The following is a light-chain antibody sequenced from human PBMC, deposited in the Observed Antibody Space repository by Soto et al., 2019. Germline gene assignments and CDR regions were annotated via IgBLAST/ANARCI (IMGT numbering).Light chain of an antibody. CDR2: TAS. CDR1: QDISTY. J-gene: IGKJ4*01. CDR3: QPYNNLPLT. V-gene: IGKV1-9*01. Sequence: IQLTQSPSSLSASVGDRVTITCRASQDISTYLAWYQQKPGKAPKLLIYTASTLQSGVPSRFSGSGSGTDFTLTISSLQPEDFAIYYCQPYNNLPLTFGGGTKVESK.